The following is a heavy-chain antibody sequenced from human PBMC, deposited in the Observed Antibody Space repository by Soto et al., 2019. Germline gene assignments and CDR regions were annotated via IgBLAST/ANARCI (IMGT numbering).Heavy chain of an antibody. Sequence: QVQLVESGGGVVQPGRSLRLSCAASGFTFSSYGMHWVRQAPGKGLEWVAVISYDGSNKYYADSVKGRFTISRDNSKNTLYLQMNSLGAEETAVYYCAKDAPYFDYWGQGTLVTVSS. CDR2: ISYDGSNK. CDR1: GFTFSSYG. J-gene: IGHJ4*02. CDR3: AKDAPYFDY. V-gene: IGHV3-30*18.